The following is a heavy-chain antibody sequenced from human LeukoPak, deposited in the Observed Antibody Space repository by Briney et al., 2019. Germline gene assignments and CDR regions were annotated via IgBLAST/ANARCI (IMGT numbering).Heavy chain of an antibody. CDR1: GFTFSSYG. Sequence: GGSLRLSCAASGFTFSSYGMHWVRQAPDKGLEWVAFVWYDETNKYYAGSVKGRFTISRDNSKNTLYLQMNSLRADDTAVYYCAKPGGGSSIGYWGQGTPVTVFS. D-gene: IGHD6-6*01. V-gene: IGHV3-30*02. J-gene: IGHJ4*02. CDR2: VWYDETNK. CDR3: AKPGGGSSIGY.